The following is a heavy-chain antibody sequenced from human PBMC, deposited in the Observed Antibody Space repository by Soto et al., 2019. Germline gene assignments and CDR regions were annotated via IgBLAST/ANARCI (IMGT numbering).Heavy chain of an antibody. Sequence: QVQLVQSGAEVKMPGASVKVSCKASGYTFSDYGINWVRQATGQGLEWMGWMNPKSGDTVYAQKFQGRVSMTRATTISTAYWELNSLKSEDTAVYFCARGGYSVGGATVYWGQGTLVTVSS. CDR2: MNPKSGDT. V-gene: IGHV1-8*01. J-gene: IGHJ4*02. D-gene: IGHD1-26*01. CDR3: ARGGYSVGGATVY. CDR1: GYTFSDYG.